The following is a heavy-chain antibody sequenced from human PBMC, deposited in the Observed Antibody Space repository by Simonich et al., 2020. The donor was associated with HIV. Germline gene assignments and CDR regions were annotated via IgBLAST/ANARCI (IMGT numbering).Heavy chain of an antibody. J-gene: IGHJ6*03. D-gene: IGHD6-13*01. CDR1: GYSISSVYY. CDR3: AREINGIAYYYYMDV. V-gene: IGHV4-38-2*02. Sequence: QVQLQESGPGLVKPSETLSLTCAVSGYSISSVYYWGWIRQPPGKGLEWIGSIYHRGSTYSNPSLKSRFTISVDTSKNQFSLKLSSVTAADTAVYYCAREINGIAYYYYMDVWGKGTTVTVSS. CDR2: IYHRGST.